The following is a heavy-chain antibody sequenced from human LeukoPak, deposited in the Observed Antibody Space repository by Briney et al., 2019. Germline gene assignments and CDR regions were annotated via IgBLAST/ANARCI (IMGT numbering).Heavy chain of an antibody. CDR2: IYTSGST. J-gene: IGHJ3*02. CDR1: GGSISSYY. V-gene: IGHV4-4*07. CDR3: ARDLTSTSRGGYSYGFGAFDI. Sequence: SETLSLTCTVSGGSISSYYWSWIRQPAGKGLEWIGRIYTSGSTNYNPSLKSRVTMSVDTSKNQFSLKLSSVTAADTAVYYCARDLTSTSRGGYSYGFGAFDIWGQGTMVTVSS. D-gene: IGHD5-18*01.